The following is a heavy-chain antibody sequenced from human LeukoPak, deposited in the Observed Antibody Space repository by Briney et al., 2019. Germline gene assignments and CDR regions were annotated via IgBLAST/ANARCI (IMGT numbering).Heavy chain of an antibody. Sequence: GGSLRLSCAASGFTFSSYAMHWVRQAPGKGLEWVAVISYDGSNKYYADSVKGRFTISRDNSKNTLYLQMHSLRAEDTALYYCAKANRNYYGMDVWGQGTTVTVSS. CDR2: ISYDGSNK. CDR3: AKANRNYYGMDV. CDR1: GFTFSSYA. D-gene: IGHD2/OR15-2a*01. V-gene: IGHV3-30*04. J-gene: IGHJ6*02.